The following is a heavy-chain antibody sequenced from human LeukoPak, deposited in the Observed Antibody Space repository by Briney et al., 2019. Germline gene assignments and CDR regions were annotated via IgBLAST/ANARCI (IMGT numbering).Heavy chain of an antibody. J-gene: IGHJ4*02. CDR2: IIPIFGTA. D-gene: IGHD4-17*01. CDR3: ASAPEDDYGDYVGLYYFDY. Sequence: ASVKVSCKASGGTFSSYAISWVRQAPGQGLEWMGGIIPIFGTANYAQNFQGRVTITTDESTSTAYMELSSLRSEDTAVYYCASAPEDDYGDYVGLYYFDYWGQGTLVTVSS. V-gene: IGHV1-69*05. CDR1: GGTFSSYA.